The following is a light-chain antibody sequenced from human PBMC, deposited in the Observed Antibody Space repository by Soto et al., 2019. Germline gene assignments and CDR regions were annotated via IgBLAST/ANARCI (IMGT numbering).Light chain of an antibody. CDR1: QSVSSN. J-gene: IGKJ2*01. V-gene: IGKV3-15*01. CDR3: QQYNKWRPYT. Sequence: EIVMTQSPATLSVSPGERATLSCRASQSVSSNLAWYQQKPGQAPRLLIYGASTRATGIPARFSGSGSGTAFTLTISSLQSEDFAVYYCQQYNKWRPYTFGQGTKLEIK. CDR2: GAS.